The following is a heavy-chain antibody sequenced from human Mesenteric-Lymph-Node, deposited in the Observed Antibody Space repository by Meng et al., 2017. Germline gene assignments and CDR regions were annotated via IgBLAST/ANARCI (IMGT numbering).Heavy chain of an antibody. J-gene: IGHJ4*02. D-gene: IGHD5-12*01. CDR2: IIPIFGTA. CDR3: ARRGGYTIGWD. CDR1: GYTFTGYF. V-gene: IGHV1-69*05. Sequence: SVKVSCKASGYTFTGYFIHWVRQAPGQGLEWMGGIIPIFGTANYAQKFQGRVTITTDESTSTAYMELSSLRSEDTAVYYCARRGGYTIGWDWGQGTLVTVSS.